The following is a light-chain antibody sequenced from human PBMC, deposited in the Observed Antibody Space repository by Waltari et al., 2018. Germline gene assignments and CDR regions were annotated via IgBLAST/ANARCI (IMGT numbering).Light chain of an antibody. Sequence: EIVMTQSLATLSVFPGERATLSCRASQSIRSNLAWYQHKPGQAPRLLIYGASTRATGIPARFSGSGSGTEFTLTISSLQSEDFAVYFCQQYDNWLGTFGQGTKVEIK. V-gene: IGKV3-15*01. CDR3: QQYDNWLGT. CDR1: QSIRSN. J-gene: IGKJ1*01. CDR2: GAS.